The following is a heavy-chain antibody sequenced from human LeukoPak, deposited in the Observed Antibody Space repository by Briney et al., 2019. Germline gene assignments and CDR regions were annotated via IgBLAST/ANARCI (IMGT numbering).Heavy chain of an antibody. CDR1: GGSISSYY. Sequence: SETLPLTCTVSGGSISSYYWSWIRQPAGKGLEWIGRIYTSGSTNYNPSLKSRVTMSVDTSKNQFSLKLSSVTAADTAVYYCARERRPGELWFGELFEPPYYFDYWGQGTLVTVSS. CDR3: ARERRPGELWFGELFEPPYYFDY. CDR2: IYTSGST. V-gene: IGHV4-4*07. D-gene: IGHD3-10*01. J-gene: IGHJ4*02.